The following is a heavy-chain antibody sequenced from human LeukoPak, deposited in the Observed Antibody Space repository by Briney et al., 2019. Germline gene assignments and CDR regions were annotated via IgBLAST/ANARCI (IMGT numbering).Heavy chain of an antibody. CDR1: GGSISSYY. V-gene: IGHV4-59*08. CDR3: ARQRLWSGELRLGAFDI. D-gene: IGHD3-10*01. J-gene: IGHJ3*02. Sequence: SETLSLTCTVSGGSISSYYWSWIRQPPGKGLEWIGFIYYSGSTNYNPSLKSRVTISVDTSENQFSLRLSSVTGADTAIYWCARQRLWSGELRLGAFDIWGPGTPVSASS. CDR2: IYYSGST.